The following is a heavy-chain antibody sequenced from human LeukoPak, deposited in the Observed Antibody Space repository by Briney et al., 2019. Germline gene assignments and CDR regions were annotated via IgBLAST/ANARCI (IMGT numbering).Heavy chain of an antibody. CDR2: ISSSGSTI. CDR3: ARDLFGAVAGTTSLLYFDY. CDR1: GFTFSDYY. V-gene: IGHV3-11*04. D-gene: IGHD6-19*01. J-gene: IGHJ4*02. Sequence: GGSLRLSCAASGFTFSDYYMSWIRQAPGKGLEWVSYISSSGSTIYYADSVKGRFTISRDNAKNSLYLQMNSLRAEDTAVYYCARDLFGAVAGTTSLLYFDYWGQGTLVTVSS.